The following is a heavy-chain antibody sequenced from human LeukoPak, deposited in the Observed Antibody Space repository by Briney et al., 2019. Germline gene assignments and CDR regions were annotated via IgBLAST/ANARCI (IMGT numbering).Heavy chain of an antibody. D-gene: IGHD2-2*01. Sequence: SETLSLTCTVSGGSISSYYWSWIRQPPGKGLEWIGYIYYSGSTNYNPSLKSRVTISVDTSKNQFSLKLSSVTAADTAVYYCARDQYCSSTSCPLDYWGQGALVTVSS. CDR1: GGSISSYY. CDR3: ARDQYCSSTSCPLDY. V-gene: IGHV4-59*01. CDR2: IYYSGST. J-gene: IGHJ4*02.